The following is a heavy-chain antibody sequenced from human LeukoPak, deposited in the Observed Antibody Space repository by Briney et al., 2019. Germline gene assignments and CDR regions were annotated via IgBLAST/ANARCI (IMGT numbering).Heavy chain of an antibody. CDR2: INPNSGGT. D-gene: IGHD6-13*01. Sequence: GASVKVSCKASGYTFTDSYMHRVRQAPGQGLEWVGWINPNSGGTSFAQLFQGRVTMTRDTSISAAYMELRRLRSEDTAVYYCARVRQQPGRYYFDYWGQGTLVTVSS. J-gene: IGHJ4*02. CDR3: ARVRQQPGRYYFDY. CDR1: GYTFTDSY. V-gene: IGHV1-2*02.